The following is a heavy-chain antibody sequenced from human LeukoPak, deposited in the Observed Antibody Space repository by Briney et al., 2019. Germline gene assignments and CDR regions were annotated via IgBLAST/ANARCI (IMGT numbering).Heavy chain of an antibody. J-gene: IGHJ3*02. D-gene: IGHD2-15*01. CDR1: GASISSYY. Sequence: SETLSLTCTVSGASISSYYWSWIRQPPGKGLEWIGYIYTSGSTNYNPSLKSRVTMSVDTSKNQFSLKLSSVTAADTAVYYCARGRYCSADICSGGDAFDIWGQGTMVSVSS. V-gene: IGHV4-4*09. CDR3: ARGRYCSADICSGGDAFDI. CDR2: IYTSGST.